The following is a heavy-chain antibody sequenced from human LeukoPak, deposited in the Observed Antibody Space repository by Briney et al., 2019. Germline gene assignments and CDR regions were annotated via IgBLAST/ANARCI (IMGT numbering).Heavy chain of an antibody. V-gene: IGHV4-59*01. CDR1: GGSISSYY. CDR2: IYYSGST. Sequence: SETLSLACTVSGGSISSYYWSWIRQPPGKGLEWIGYIYYSGSTNYNPSLKSRVTISVDTSKNQFSLKLSSVTAADTAVYYCARSWAGMYYPFYYFDYWGQGTLVSVSS. CDR3: ARSWAGMYYPFYYFDY. J-gene: IGHJ4*02. D-gene: IGHD1-26*01.